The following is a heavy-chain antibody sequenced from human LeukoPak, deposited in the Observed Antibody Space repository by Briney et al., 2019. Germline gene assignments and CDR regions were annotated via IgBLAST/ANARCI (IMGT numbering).Heavy chain of an antibody. CDR2: MNSDGSST. V-gene: IGHV3-74*01. J-gene: IGHJ4*02. CDR3: AREGDGYDYDH. Sequence: GGSLRLSCAASGFTFSSYWMHWVRQAPGKGLVWVSRMNSDGSSTSYADSVKGRFTISRDNAKNTLYLQMNSLRAEDTAVYYCAREGDGYDYDHWGQGPLVTVSS. CDR1: GFTFSSYW. D-gene: IGHD5-12*01.